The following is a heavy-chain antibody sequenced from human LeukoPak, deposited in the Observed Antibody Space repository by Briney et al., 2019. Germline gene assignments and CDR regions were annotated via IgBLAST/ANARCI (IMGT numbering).Heavy chain of an antibody. J-gene: IGHJ4*02. CDR2: INSDGSST. CDR1: GFTFSSYW. D-gene: IGHD3-22*01. CDR3: ARGWSRIYYDSSGIDY. V-gene: IGHV3-74*01. Sequence: GGSLRLSCAASGFTFSSYWMHWVRQAPGKGLVGVSHINSDGSSTSYADSVKGRFTISRDNAKNTLYLQMNSLRAEDTAVYYCARGWSRIYYDSSGIDYWGQGTLVTVSA.